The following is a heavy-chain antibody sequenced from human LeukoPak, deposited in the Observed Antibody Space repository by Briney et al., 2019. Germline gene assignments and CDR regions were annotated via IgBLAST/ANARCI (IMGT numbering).Heavy chain of an antibody. V-gene: IGHV4-38-2*01. Sequence: SDTLSLTCAVSGYSITNGYYWGWIRQSPGKGLEWLGSVSPSGSTDSNPSLKSRLTISLDTSKNQISLMLSSVTAADTAVYYCASYFGGWHFQHWGQGTLVTVSS. J-gene: IGHJ1*01. CDR3: ASYFGGWHFQH. CDR2: VSPSGST. CDR1: GYSITNGYY. D-gene: IGHD3-10*01.